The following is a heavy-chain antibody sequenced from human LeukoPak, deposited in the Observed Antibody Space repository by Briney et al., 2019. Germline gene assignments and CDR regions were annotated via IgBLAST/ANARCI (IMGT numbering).Heavy chain of an antibody. V-gene: IGHV3-53*01. CDR3: ARDGATVISGFTL. CDR1: GFTVSSNY. CDR2: IYSGGST. J-gene: IGHJ4*02. D-gene: IGHD4-17*01. Sequence: PGGSLRLSCAASGFTVSSNYMSWVRQAPGKGLEWVSVIYSGGSTYYADSVKGRFTISRDNSKNTLYLQMNSLRAEDTAVYYCARDGATVISGFTLWGQGTLVTVSS.